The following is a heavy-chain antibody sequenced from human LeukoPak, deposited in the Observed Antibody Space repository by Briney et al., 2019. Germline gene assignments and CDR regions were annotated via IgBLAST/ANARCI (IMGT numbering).Heavy chain of an antibody. CDR2: IYSGGST. CDR1: GFTVSSNY. V-gene: IGHV3-53*04. CDR3: AVNYALEGFDY. D-gene: IGHD2-2*01. Sequence: GGSLRLSCAASGFTVSSNYMSWVRQAPGKGLEWVSVIYSGGSTYYADSVKGRFTISRHNSKNKMYLQMNSLRVEDTAVYYCAVNYALEGFDYWGQGTLVTVSS. J-gene: IGHJ4*02.